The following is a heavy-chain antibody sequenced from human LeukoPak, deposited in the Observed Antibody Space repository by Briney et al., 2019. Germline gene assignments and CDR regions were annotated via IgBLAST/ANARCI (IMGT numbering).Heavy chain of an antibody. CDR1: GFTFGDYG. J-gene: IGHJ3*02. CDR2: IRSKAYGGTT. D-gene: IGHD5-18*01. V-gene: IGHV3-49*04. Sequence: GRSLRLSCTASGFTFGDYGMSWVRQAPGKGLEWVGFIRSKAYGGTTEYAASVKGRFTISRDDSKSIAYLQMNSLKTEDTAVYYCTRARIQLWSDAFDIWGQGTMVTVSS. CDR3: TRARIQLWSDAFDI.